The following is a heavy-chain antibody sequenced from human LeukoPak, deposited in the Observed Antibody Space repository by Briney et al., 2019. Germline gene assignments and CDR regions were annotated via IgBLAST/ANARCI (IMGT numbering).Heavy chain of an antibody. CDR1: GGSISNYY. J-gene: IGHJ5*02. D-gene: IGHD3-10*01. V-gene: IGHV4-59*01. Sequence: SETLSLTCSVSGGSISNYYWSWIRQPPGKELEWIGYIHYSGGTNYKPSLKSRVTILVDTSKSQFSLKLNSVSAADTAVYYCARVLKSGPYYYFDTWGQGTLVTVSS. CDR3: ARVLKSGPYYYFDT. CDR2: IHYSGGT.